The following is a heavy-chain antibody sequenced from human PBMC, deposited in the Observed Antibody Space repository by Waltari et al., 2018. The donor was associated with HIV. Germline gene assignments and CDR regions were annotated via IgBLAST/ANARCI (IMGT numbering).Heavy chain of an antibody. D-gene: IGHD3-16*01. CDR3: ARSRNYNVDLGAYFFNS. V-gene: IGHV4-34*01. CDR2: VGYRGNT. J-gene: IGHJ5*01. CDR1: GDSLGGSS. Sequence: QVQLQEWGAGLLKPSETLSLTCAVHGDSLGGSSWRWIRQPPGKGLGWLGEVGYRGNTNYNPPLKSRFTISIETSKNQFSLKLTSAAAADTAVYFCARSRNYNVDLGAYFFNSWGQGTLVTVSS.